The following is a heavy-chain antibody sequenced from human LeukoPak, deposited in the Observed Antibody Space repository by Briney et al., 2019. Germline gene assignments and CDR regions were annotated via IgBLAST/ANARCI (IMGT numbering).Heavy chain of an antibody. CDR1: GFTFSSYG. V-gene: IGHV3-23*01. J-gene: IGHJ4*02. Sequence: PGGTLRLSCAASGFTFSSYGLSWVRQAPGKGLEWLSSISGSGGSTYYADSVKGRFTISRDNSKNTLYLQMNSLRAEDTAVYYCARKVAGRSYAHDYWGQGTLVTVSS. CDR2: ISGSGGST. D-gene: IGHD2-2*01. CDR3: ARKVAGRSYAHDY.